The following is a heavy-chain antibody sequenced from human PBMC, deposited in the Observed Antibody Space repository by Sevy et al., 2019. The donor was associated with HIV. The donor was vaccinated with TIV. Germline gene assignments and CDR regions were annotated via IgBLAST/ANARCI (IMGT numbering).Heavy chain of an antibody. CDR2: IYSGGNT. CDR1: EFTVSSKY. V-gene: IGHV3-53*03. CDR3: ATTSTPLYYYALDV. D-gene: IGHD2-15*01. J-gene: IGHJ6*02. Sequence: GGSLRLSCVASEFTVSSKYMSWARQAPGKGLEWVSVIYSGGNTYYADSVKGRFTISRNISKNTLYLQRNSLRAEDTSIYYCATTSTPLYYYALDVWGQGTTVTVSS.